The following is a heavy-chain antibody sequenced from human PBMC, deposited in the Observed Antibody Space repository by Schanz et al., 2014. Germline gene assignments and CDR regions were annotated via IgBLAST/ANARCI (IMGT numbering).Heavy chain of an antibody. D-gene: IGHD6-19*01. CDR1: GFTFSTYA. CDR2: ISNSGTTI. J-gene: IGHJ4*02. CDR3: ARDLISSGWYG. Sequence: EVQLVESGGHLVQPGGSLRLSCVASGFTFSTYAMSWVRQAPGKGLEWVSYISNSGTTIYYADSVKGRFTISRDNAKNSLYLQMNSLRVEDTAVYYCARDLISSGWYGWGQGTLVTVSS. V-gene: IGHV3-48*04.